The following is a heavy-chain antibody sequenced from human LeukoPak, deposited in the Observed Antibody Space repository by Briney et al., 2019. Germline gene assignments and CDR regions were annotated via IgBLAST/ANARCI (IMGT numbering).Heavy chain of an antibody. J-gene: IGHJ6*03. CDR1: GFTFSSYE. Sequence: GGSLRLSCAASGFTFSSYEMNWVRQAPGKGLEWVSYISSSGSTIYYADSVKGRFTISRDNSKNTLYLQMNSLRAEDTAVYYCAKDDSSGWYLAGGVYYYMDVWGKGTTVTVSS. CDR3: AKDDSSGWYLAGGVYYYMDV. V-gene: IGHV3-48*03. CDR2: ISSSGSTI. D-gene: IGHD6-19*01.